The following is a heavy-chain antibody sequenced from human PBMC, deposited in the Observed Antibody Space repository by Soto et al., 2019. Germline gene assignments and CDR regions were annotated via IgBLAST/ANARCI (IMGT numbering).Heavy chain of an antibody. CDR2: IYYSGST. Sequence: SETLSLTCTVSGGSVSSGSYYWSWIRQPPGKGLEWIGYIYYSGSTNYNPSLKSRVTISVDTSKNQFSLKLSSVTAADTAVYYCATSPRDIVATIVDYWGQGTLVTVSS. J-gene: IGHJ4*02. CDR1: GGSVSSGSYY. CDR3: ATSPRDIVATIVDY. D-gene: IGHD5-12*01. V-gene: IGHV4-61*01.